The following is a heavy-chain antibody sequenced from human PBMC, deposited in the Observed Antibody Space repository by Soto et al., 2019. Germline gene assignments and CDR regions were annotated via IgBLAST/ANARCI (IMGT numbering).Heavy chain of an antibody. CDR3: GSNRVVVTPFFAY. J-gene: IGHJ4*02. V-gene: IGHV1-18*01. CDR2: ISAYNGNT. CDR1: GYTFTSYG. D-gene: IGHD3-22*01. Sequence: ASVKVSCKASGYTFTSYGISWVRQAPGQGLEWMGWISAYNGNTNYAQKLQGRVTMTTDTSTITAHMELRSLRSDDTAVYYCGSNRVVVTPFFAYWGQGPLVTVPS.